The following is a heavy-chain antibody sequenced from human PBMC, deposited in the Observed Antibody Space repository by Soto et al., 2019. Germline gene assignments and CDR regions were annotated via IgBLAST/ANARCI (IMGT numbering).Heavy chain of an antibody. Sequence: QVHLQESGPGLVKPSETLSLTCTVSGGSISSYYWSWIRQPAGKGLELIGRIYASGSTNYNPSLKSRVTMSVDASKNQFSLRLSSVTAADTALYFCARDYYGSAGYENYYYYGMDVWGQGTTVTVSS. CDR3: ARDYYGSAGYENYYYYGMDV. CDR1: GGSISSYY. D-gene: IGHD3-10*01. V-gene: IGHV4-4*07. J-gene: IGHJ6*02. CDR2: IYASGST.